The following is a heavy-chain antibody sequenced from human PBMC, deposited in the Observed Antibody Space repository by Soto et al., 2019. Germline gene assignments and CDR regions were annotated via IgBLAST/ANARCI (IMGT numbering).Heavy chain of an antibody. D-gene: IGHD4-17*01. V-gene: IGHV4-59*01. Sequence: QVQLQESGPGLVKPSETLSLTCTVSGGYISSYYWSWIRQPPGKGLEWIGYIYYSGSTNYNPSLKSRVTISVDTSKNQFSLKLSSVTAADTAVYYCARQDYGDPFDLWGRGTLVTVSS. J-gene: IGHJ2*01. CDR2: IYYSGST. CDR3: ARQDYGDPFDL. CDR1: GGYISSYY.